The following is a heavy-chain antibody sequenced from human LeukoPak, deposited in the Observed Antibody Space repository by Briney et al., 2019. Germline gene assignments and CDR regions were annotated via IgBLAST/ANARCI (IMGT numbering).Heavy chain of an antibody. CDR1: GGSISSYY. Sequence: SETLSLTCTVSGGSISSYYWSWIRQPPGEGLEWIGSIYYNGNTDYNPSLKSRVTISVDTFNNQFSLKLSSVTAADTAVYYCARHGTQWLRYPNFDYWGQGTLVTVSS. CDR3: ARHGTQWLRYPNFDY. V-gene: IGHV4-59*08. J-gene: IGHJ4*02. CDR2: IYYNGNT. D-gene: IGHD6-19*01.